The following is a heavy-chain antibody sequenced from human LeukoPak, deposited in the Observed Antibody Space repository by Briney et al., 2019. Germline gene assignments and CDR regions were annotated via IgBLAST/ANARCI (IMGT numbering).Heavy chain of an antibody. D-gene: IGHD2-2*01. CDR1: GGSISSGGYY. CDR2: IYYSGST. CDR3: ARDPGVVPLGLSVLYYGMDV. J-gene: IGHJ6*02. V-gene: IGHV4-31*03. Sequence: SETLSLTCTVSGGSISSGGYYWSWIRQHPGKGLEWIGYIYYSGSTYYNPSLKSRVTISVDTSKNQFSLKLSSVTAADTAVYYCARDPGVVPLGLSVLYYGMDVWGQGTTVTVSS.